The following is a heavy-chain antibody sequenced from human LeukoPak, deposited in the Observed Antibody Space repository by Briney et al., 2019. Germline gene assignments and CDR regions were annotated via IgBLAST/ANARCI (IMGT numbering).Heavy chain of an antibody. J-gene: IGHJ4*02. D-gene: IGHD1-26*01. CDR2: IGAGDKYT. CDR3: AKEASGYSFSDW. CDR1: GFTLRNYA. Sequence: GGSLRLSCAASGFTLRNYAMSWVRQAPGKGLEWVSSIGAGDKYTYYGDSVKGRFTISRDNSKNTLYLQMNSLRAGDTAIYYCAKEASGYSFSDWWGQGTLVTVSS. V-gene: IGHV3-23*01.